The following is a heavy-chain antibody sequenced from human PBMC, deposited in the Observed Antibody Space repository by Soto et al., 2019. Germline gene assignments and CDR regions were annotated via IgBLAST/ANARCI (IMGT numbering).Heavy chain of an antibody. CDR2: IFSNDEK. Sequence: SGPTLVNPTEPLTLTCTVSGFSLSNARMGVSWIRQPPGKALEWLAHIFSNDEKSYSTSLKSRLTISKDTSKSQVVLTMTNMDPVDTATYYCARGTYDSSGYYSHYFDYWGQGTLVTVSS. CDR3: ARGTYDSSGYYSHYFDY. V-gene: IGHV2-26*01. CDR1: GFSLSNARMG. D-gene: IGHD3-22*01. J-gene: IGHJ4*02.